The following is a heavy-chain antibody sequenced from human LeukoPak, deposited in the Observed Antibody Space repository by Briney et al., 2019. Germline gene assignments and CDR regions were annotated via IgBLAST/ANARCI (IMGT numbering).Heavy chain of an antibody. Sequence: GGSLRLSCAASGFIFSSYSMNWVRQPPGKGLEWVSSITSSSSYIYYADSVKGRFTISRDNAKKSLYLQMNSLRADDTAVYYCARDKHGEFDYWGQGTMVTVCS. CDR1: GFIFSSYS. J-gene: IGHJ4*02. D-gene: IGHD4-17*01. CDR2: ITSSSSYI. V-gene: IGHV3-21*01. CDR3: ARDKHGEFDY.